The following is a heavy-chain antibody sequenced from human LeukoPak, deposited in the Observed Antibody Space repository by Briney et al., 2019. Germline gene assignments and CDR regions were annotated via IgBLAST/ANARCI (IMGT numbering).Heavy chain of an antibody. J-gene: IGHJ6*03. CDR2: ISPKSGGT. V-gene: IGHV1-2*02. CDR1: GYTFTGYF. CDR3: AAGGIAAMNYMNV. Sequence: ASVKVSCKASGYTFTGYFIHYVRQAPGRGLEWMGWISPKSGGTNYAQKFQGRVTMTRDTAISTAYMELSRLRSDDTAVYYCAAGGIAAMNYMNVWGKGTTVTVSS. D-gene: IGHD6-13*01.